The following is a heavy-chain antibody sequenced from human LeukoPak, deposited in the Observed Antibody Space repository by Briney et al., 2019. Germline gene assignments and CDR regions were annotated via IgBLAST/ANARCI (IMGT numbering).Heavy chain of an antibody. CDR3: ARGADSSGYYSIFYFDY. CDR1: GGSISSYY. Sequence: SETLSLTCTVSGGSISSYYWNWIRQPPGKGLEWIGYIYYSGGTNYNPSLKSRVTISVDTSKNQFSLKLSSVTAADTAVYYCARGADSSGYYSIFYFDYWGQGTLVTVSS. J-gene: IGHJ4*02. V-gene: IGHV4-59*01. CDR2: IYYSGGT. D-gene: IGHD3-22*01.